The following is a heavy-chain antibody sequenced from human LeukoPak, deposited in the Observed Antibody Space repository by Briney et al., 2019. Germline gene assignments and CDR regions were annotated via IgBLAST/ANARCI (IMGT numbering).Heavy chain of an antibody. CDR2: INPSGGST. CDR3: ARDRRPYYDQFARYYYYMDV. V-gene: IGHV1-46*01. Sequence: ASVKVSCKASGYTFTGYYMHWVRQAPGQGLEWMGIINPSGGSTSYAQKFQGRVTMTRDTSTSTVYMELSSLRSEDTAVYYCARDRRPYYDQFARYYYYMDVWGKGTTVTVSS. CDR1: GYTFTGYY. D-gene: IGHD3-3*01. J-gene: IGHJ6*03.